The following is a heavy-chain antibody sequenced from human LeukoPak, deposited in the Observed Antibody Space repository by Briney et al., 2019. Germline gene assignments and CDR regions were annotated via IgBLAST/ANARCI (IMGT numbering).Heavy chain of an antibody. CDR3: ARGPGITMVRGVRSAFDI. D-gene: IGHD3-10*01. CDR2: INHSGST. J-gene: IGHJ3*02. V-gene: IGHV4-34*01. Sequence: SETLSLTCAVYGGSFSGYYWSWIRQPPGKGLEWIGEINHSGSTNYNPSLKSRVTISVDTSKNQFSLKLSSVTAADTAVYYCARGPGITMVRGVRSAFDIGGQGTMVTVSS. CDR1: GGSFSGYY.